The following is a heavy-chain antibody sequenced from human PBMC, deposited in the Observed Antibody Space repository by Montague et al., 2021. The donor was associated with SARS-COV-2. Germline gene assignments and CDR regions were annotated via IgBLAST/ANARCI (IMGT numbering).Heavy chain of an antibody. CDR2: ISTSGDYT. V-gene: IGHV3-23*01. CDR1: GFIFRHYA. J-gene: IGHJ4*02. D-gene: IGHD5-24*01. CDR3: AKDREMDYSADY. Sequence: SLRLSCAASGFIFRHYAMSWVRQAPGKGLEWVSGISTSGDYTYYADSVKGRFTISRDNSRNTLYLQMNSLRAEDTAIYYCAKDREMDYSADYWGQGTLVTVSS.